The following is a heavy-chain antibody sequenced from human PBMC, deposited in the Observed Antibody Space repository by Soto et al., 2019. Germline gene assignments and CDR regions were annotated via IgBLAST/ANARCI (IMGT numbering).Heavy chain of an antibody. D-gene: IGHD3-22*01. CDR1: GGSMNSFS. CDR2: LYYSGGT. J-gene: IGHJ3*02. CDR3: ARASYYDSSGYYPGAFDM. V-gene: IGHV4-59*01. Sequence: HVQLQESGPGPVKPSETLSLTCTVSGGSMNSFSWAWIRQPPGRGLELIGSLYYSGGTHFNPSLKSRVTIPVDTSKNQFSLRLSSMTAADTAIYYCARASYYDSSGYYPGAFDMWGQGTMVTVSS.